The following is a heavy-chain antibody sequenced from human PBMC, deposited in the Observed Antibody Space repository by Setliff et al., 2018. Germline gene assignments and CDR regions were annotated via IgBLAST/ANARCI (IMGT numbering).Heavy chain of an antibody. J-gene: IGHJ6*03. CDR2: IYIGGSA. V-gene: IGHV4-4*07. Sequence: SETLSLTCRVSGGSISSYYWSWIRQPAGKGLEWIGHIYIGGSANYNPSLKSRVTMSIDTSKNQFSLKLNSVTAADMAVYCCAREQWLDPPGYYYMDVWAKGTTVTVSS. CDR3: AREQWLDPPGYYYMDV. CDR1: GGSISSYY. D-gene: IGHD6-19*01.